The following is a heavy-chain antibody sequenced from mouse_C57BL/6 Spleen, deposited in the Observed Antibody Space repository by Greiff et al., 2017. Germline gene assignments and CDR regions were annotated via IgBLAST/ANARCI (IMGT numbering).Heavy chain of an antibody. CDR3: ARSYYGSSYYLDY. Sequence: LVESGAELARPGASVKLSCKASGYTFTSYGISWVKQRTGQGLEWIGEIYPRSGNTYYNEKFKGKATLTADKSSSTAYMELRSLTSEDSAVYFCARSYYGSSYYLDYWGQGTTLTVSS. CDR1: GYTFTSYG. CDR2: IYPRSGNT. D-gene: IGHD1-1*01. V-gene: IGHV1-81*01. J-gene: IGHJ2*01.